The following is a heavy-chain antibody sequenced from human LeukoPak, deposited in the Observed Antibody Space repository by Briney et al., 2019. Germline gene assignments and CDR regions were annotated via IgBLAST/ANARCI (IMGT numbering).Heavy chain of an antibody. CDR1: GFTFSSYW. J-gene: IGHJ4*02. V-gene: IGHV3-74*01. CDR3: TRATGSLYGLGY. D-gene: IGHD1-26*01. Sequence: GGSLRLSCAASGFTFSSYWMHWVRQAPGKGLLWVSRINSDGSVTTYADSVKGRFTISRDNAKNTLYLQMNSLRAEDTAVYYCTRATGSLYGLGYWGQGTLVTVSS. CDR2: INSDGSVT.